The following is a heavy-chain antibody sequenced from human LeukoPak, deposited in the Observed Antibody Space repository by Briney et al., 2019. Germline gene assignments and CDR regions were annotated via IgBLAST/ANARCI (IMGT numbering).Heavy chain of an antibody. V-gene: IGHV3-48*02. CDR3: AKERGPYYYDSSGCSD. CDR2: IRTRSTKI. Sequence: GGSLRLSCAASGFTFSSYSMNWVRQAPGKGLEWVSPIRTRSTKIYYADSVKGRFTISRDDAKNSLYLQMNSLSDEDTAIYYCAKERGPYYYDSSGCSDWGQGTLVIVSS. D-gene: IGHD3-22*01. CDR1: GFTFSSYS. J-gene: IGHJ4*02.